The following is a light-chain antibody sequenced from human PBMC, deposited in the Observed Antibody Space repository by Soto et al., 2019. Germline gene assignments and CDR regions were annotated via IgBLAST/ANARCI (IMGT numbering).Light chain of an antibody. CDR2: GSD. Sequence: QSVLTQPPSASGTPGQRVAISCSGSSSNIGSNPVDWYQQLPGTAPKLLIFGSDQRPSGVPDRFSGSKSGTSASLAISGLQSEDEADYYCAAWDDSLNGRVFGGGTKVTVL. V-gene: IGLV1-44*01. CDR1: SSNIGSNP. CDR3: AAWDDSLNGRV. J-gene: IGLJ3*02.